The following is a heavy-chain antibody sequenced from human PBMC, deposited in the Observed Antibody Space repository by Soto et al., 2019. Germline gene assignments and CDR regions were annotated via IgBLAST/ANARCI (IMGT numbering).Heavy chain of an antibody. Sequence: QVQLVQSGAEVKKPGSSVKVSCTASGGTFSSYAISWVRQAPGQGLEWMGGIIPIFGTANYAQKFQGRVTITADESTSTAYMELSSLRSEYTALYYCARGVTDYGDPYGMDVCGQGTTVTVSS. D-gene: IGHD4-17*01. V-gene: IGHV1-69*01. J-gene: IGHJ6*02. CDR3: ARGVTDYGDPYGMDV. CDR1: GGTFSSYA. CDR2: IIPIFGTA.